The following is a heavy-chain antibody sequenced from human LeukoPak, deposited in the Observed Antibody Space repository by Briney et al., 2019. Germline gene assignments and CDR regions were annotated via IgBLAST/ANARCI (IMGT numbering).Heavy chain of an antibody. V-gene: IGHV3-53*01. CDR2: IYSGGST. D-gene: IGHD3-10*01. J-gene: IGHJ4*02. CDR1: GFTVISNY. CDR3: ASGEWPQHY. Sequence: GGSLRLSCAASGFTVISNYMSWVRQAPGKGLEWVSLIYSGGSTYYADSVKGRFTISRDKSKNTLYLQMNSLRAEDTAVYYCASGEWPQHYWGQGTLVTVSS.